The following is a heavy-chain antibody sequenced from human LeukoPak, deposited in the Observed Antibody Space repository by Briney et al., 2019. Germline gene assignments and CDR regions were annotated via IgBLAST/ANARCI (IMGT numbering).Heavy chain of an antibody. J-gene: IGHJ4*02. CDR1: GGSISSYY. CDR3: ARGLLGLFDS. D-gene: IGHD2-8*02. CDR2: IYSSGTI. Sequence: PSETLSLTCTVSGGSISSYYWSWIRQAADKGLEWIGRIYSSGTINYNPSLKSRVTMSVDTSKIQFSLKLRSVTAADTAVYYCARGLLGLFDSWGQGTLVTVSS. V-gene: IGHV4-4*07.